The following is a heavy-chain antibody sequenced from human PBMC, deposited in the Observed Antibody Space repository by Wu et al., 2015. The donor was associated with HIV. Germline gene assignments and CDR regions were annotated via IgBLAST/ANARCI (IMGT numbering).Heavy chain of an antibody. CDR2: ISAYNGNT. V-gene: IGHV1-18*01. CDR1: GYTFTSYG. J-gene: IGHJ4*02. CDR3: ARGNDYDILTGYEYYFDY. Sequence: QDQLVQSGDEVRKPGASVKVSCKASGYTFTSYGISWVRQAPGQGLEWMGWISAYNGNTNYAQKLQGRVTMTTDTSTSTAYMELRSLRSDDTAVYYCARGNDYDILTGYEYYFDYWGQGTLVTVSS. D-gene: IGHD3-9*01.